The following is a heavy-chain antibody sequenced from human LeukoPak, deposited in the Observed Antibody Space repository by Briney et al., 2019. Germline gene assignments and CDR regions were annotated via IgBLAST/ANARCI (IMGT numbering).Heavy chain of an antibody. D-gene: IGHD3-10*01. CDR1: GYTFTDYF. CDR3: ARDLLWFGELSPGLDY. J-gene: IGHJ4*02. Sequence: ASVKVSCKASGYTFTDYFMNWVRQAPGQGLEWMGWINPKSGGTVYAQKFQGRVTMTRDTSSSTAYMELSRLRSDDTAVYYCARDLLWFGELSPGLDYWGQGTLVTVSS. CDR2: INPKSGGT. V-gene: IGHV1-2*02.